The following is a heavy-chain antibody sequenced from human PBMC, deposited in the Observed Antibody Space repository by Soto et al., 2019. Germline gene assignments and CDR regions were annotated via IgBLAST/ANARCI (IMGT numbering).Heavy chain of an antibody. J-gene: IGHJ3*02. V-gene: IGHV3-23*01. D-gene: IGHD3-22*01. CDR1: GFTFSSYA. CDR3: EEADTYYYDSSGYYRYGAFDI. CDR2: ISGSGGST. Sequence: PGGSLRLSCAASGFTFSSYAMSWVRQAPGKGLEWVSAISGSGGSTYYADSVQGRFTISRDSSKNTLYLQMNSLRAEDTAVYYCEEADTYYYDSSGYYRYGAFDIWGQGTMGTVSS.